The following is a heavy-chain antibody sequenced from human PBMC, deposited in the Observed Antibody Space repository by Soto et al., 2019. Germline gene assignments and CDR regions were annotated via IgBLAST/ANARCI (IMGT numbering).Heavy chain of an antibody. V-gene: IGHV3-23*01. CDR2: ISGSGGST. CDR1: GFTFSSYA. CDR3: ADTTTVTWYFDL. D-gene: IGHD4-17*01. J-gene: IGHJ2*01. Sequence: EVQLLESGGGLVQPGGSLRLSCAASGFTFSSYAMSWVRQAPGKGLEWVSAISGSGGSTYYAGSVKGRFTISRDNSKNTLYLQMNSLRAEDTAVYYCADTTTVTWYFDLWGRGTLVTVSS.